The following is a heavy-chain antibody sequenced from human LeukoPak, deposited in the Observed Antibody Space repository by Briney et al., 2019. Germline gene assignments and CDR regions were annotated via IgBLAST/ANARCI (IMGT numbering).Heavy chain of an antibody. V-gene: IGHV4-34*01. CDR2: INHSGST. CDR3: ARARPVSSRFGHIFDY. J-gene: IGHJ4*02. D-gene: IGHD3-10*01. Sequence: SETLSLTCAVYGGSFSGYYWSWIRQPPGKGLEWIGEINHSGSTNYNPSLKSRVTISVDTSKNQFSLKLSSVTAADTAVYYCARARPVSSRFGHIFDYWGQGTLVTVSS. CDR1: GGSFSGYY.